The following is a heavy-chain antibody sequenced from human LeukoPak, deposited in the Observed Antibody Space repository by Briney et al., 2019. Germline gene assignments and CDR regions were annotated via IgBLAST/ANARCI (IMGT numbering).Heavy chain of an antibody. J-gene: IGHJ3*02. CDR1: GYTLTELS. CDR2: FDPEDGET. D-gene: IGHD3-22*01. Sequence: ASVKVSCEVSGYTLTELSMHWVRQAPGKGLEWMGGFDPEDGETIYAQKFQGRVTMTEDTSTDTAYMELSSLRSEDTAVYYCASLLRIVVVITSAFDIWGQGTMVTVSS. CDR3: ASLLRIVVVITSAFDI. V-gene: IGHV1-24*01.